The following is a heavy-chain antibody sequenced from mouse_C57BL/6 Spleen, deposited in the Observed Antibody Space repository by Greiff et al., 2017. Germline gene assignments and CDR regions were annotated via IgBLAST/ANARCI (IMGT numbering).Heavy chain of an antibody. J-gene: IGHJ2*01. V-gene: IGHV1-26*01. CDR3: ARQRSPY. CDR2: INPNNGGT. CDR1: GYTFTDYY. D-gene: IGHD6-1*01. Sequence: EVQLQQSGPELVKPGASVKISCKASGYTFTDYYMNWVKQSHGKSLEWIGDINPNNGGTSYNQKFKGKATLTVDKSSSTAYMELRSLTSEDSAVYYCARQRSPYWGQGTTLTVSS.